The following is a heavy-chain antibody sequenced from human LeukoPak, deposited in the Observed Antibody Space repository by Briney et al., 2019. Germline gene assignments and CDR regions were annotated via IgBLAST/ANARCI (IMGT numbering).Heavy chain of an antibody. D-gene: IGHD3-22*01. Sequence: GGSLRLSCAASGFTFSSYSMNWVRQAPGKGLEWVSSISSSSSYIYYADSVKGRFTISRDNSKNTLYLQMNSLRAEDTAVYYGASNPASYDSSGSLDYWGQGTLVTVSS. J-gene: IGHJ4*02. CDR3: ASNPASYDSSGSLDY. CDR1: GFTFSSYS. CDR2: ISSSSSYI. V-gene: IGHV3-21*04.